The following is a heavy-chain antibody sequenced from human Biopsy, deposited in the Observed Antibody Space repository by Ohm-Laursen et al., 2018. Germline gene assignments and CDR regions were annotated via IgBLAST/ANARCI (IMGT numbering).Heavy chain of an antibody. CDR2: IYNTETT. CDR3: ARHPTGFWFDP. J-gene: IGHJ5*02. Sequence: GTLSLTCTVSGGSISSSTTYYWAWLRQPPGKGLVWIGSIYNTETTFYNPSFKIPVTISVDTSTIQLSLKVSCVTAADTALYFCARHPTGFWFDPWGHGTLVTVSS. CDR1: GGSISSSTTYY. V-gene: IGHV4-39*01.